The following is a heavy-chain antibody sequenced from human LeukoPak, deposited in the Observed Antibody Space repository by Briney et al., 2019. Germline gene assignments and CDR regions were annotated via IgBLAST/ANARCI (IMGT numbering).Heavy chain of an antibody. CDR2: ISGSGGST. V-gene: IGHV3-23*01. Sequence: PGGSLRLSCAASGFTFSGYAMSWVRQAPGKGLEWVSAISGSGGSTYYADSVKGRFTISRDNSKNTLYLQLNSLRAEDTALYYCARDRVWRQYIDYWGQGTLVTVSS. CDR1: GFTFSGYA. J-gene: IGHJ4*02. CDR3: ARDRVWRQYIDY. D-gene: IGHD5-24*01.